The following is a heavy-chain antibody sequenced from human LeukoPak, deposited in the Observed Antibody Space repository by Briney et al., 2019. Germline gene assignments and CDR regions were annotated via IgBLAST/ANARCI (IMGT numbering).Heavy chain of an antibody. CDR1: GFTFSDYY. J-gene: IGHJ6*03. CDR3: AKDTREWLVHYYMDV. CDR2: IRYDGSNK. D-gene: IGHD6-19*01. V-gene: IGHV3-30*02. Sequence: GGSLRLSCAASGFTFSDYYMSWIRQAPGKGLEWVAFIRYDGSNKYYADSVKGRFTISRDNSKNTLYLQMNSLRAEDTAVYYCAKDTREWLVHYYMDVWGKGTTVTISS.